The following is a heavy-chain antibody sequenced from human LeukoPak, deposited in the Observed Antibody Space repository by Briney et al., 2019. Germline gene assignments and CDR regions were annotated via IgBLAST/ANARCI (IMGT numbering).Heavy chain of an antibody. Sequence: ASVKVSCNASGYTFSSYAMNWVRQAPGQGLEWMGWINTNTGNPTYAQGFTGRFVFSLDTSVSTAYLQISSLQAEDTAVYYCARSNNDGDYLGVGFDYWGQGTLVTVSS. CDR3: ARSNNDGDYLGVGFDY. CDR1: GYTFSSYA. J-gene: IGHJ4*02. V-gene: IGHV7-4-1*02. CDR2: INTNTGNP. D-gene: IGHD4-17*01.